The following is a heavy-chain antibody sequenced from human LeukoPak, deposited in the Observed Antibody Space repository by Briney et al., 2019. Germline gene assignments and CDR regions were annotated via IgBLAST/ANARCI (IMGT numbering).Heavy chain of an antibody. D-gene: IGHD7-27*01. CDR3: AIDPNWGTHS. Sequence: GGSLRLSCAASGFTFSTYTMYWVRHPPGKRLEWVSIIGSSGGGIHYADSVKGRFTISRDNSKSALYLQMSSLRVEDTAVYYCAIDPNWGTHSWGQGVLVTVSS. CDR1: GFTFSTYT. V-gene: IGHV3-23*01. J-gene: IGHJ4*02. CDR2: IGSSGGGI.